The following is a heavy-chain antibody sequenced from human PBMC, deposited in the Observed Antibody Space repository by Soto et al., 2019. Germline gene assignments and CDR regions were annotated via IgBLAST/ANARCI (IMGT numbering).Heavy chain of an antibody. V-gene: IGHV1-69*04. CDR3: ARDLRFLFDY. CDR1: GYTFTGYY. D-gene: IGHD5-12*01. J-gene: IGHJ4*02. CDR2: IIPILGIA. Sequence: SVKVSCKASGYTFTGYYMHWVRQAPGQGLEWMGRIIPILGIANYAQKFQGRVTITADKSTSTAYMELSSLRSEDTAVYYCARDLRFLFDYWGQGTLVTVSS.